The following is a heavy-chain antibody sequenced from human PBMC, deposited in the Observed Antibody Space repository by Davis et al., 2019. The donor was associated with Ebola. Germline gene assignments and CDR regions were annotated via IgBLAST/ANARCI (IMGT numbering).Heavy chain of an antibody. CDR2: IYYSGST. J-gene: IGHJ4*02. CDR3: AGASYYDIFAFDY. Sequence: LRLSCTVSGGSISSGGYYWSWIRQHPGKGLEWIGYIYYSGSTYYNPSLKSRVTISVDTSKNPFSLKLSSVTAADTAVYYCAGASYYDIFAFDYWGQGTLVTVSS. CDR1: GGSISSGGYY. D-gene: IGHD3-9*01. V-gene: IGHV4-31*03.